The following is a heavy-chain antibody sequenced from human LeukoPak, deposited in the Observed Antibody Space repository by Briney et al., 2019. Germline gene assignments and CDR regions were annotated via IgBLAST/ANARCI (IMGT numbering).Heavy chain of an antibody. V-gene: IGHV3-21*01. J-gene: IGHJ4*02. CDR2: ISSSSSYI. CDR3: ARVYCSSTSCYETQSFDY. D-gene: IGHD2-2*01. CDR1: GFTFSSYS. Sequence: PGGSLRLSCAASGFTFSSYSMNWVRQAPGKGLEWVSSISSSSSYIYYADSVKGRFTISRDNAKNSLYLQMNSLRAEDTAVYYCARVYCSSTSCYETQSFDYWGQGTLVTVSS.